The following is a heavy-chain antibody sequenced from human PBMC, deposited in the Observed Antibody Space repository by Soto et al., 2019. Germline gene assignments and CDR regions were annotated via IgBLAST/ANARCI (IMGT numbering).Heavy chain of an antibody. CDR1: GGSFSDYY. CDR3: ARGGGRDGYYFDY. Sequence: SATLSLTCAVYGGSFSDYYWSWIRQPPGKGLEWIGEINHSGSTNYNPSLKSRVTISVDTSKNQFSLKLSSVTAADTAVYYCARGGGRDGYYFDYWGQGTLVTVSS. CDR2: INHSGST. J-gene: IGHJ4*02. V-gene: IGHV4-34*01. D-gene: IGHD2-15*01.